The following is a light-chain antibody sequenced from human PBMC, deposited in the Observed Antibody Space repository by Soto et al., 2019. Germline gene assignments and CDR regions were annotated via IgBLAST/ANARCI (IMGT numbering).Light chain of an antibody. Sequence: DIQMTQSPSSVSVSVGDTVTITCRANQGIDDWLAWYQQKPGKAPKLLMDGSSTLQSGVPSRFRGSRPGTDVILTISSLRPEDCAAFYCQQAKDFPLTFGGGTNVEIK. CDR2: GSS. V-gene: IGKV1-12*01. J-gene: IGKJ4*01. CDR3: QQAKDFPLT. CDR1: QGIDDW.